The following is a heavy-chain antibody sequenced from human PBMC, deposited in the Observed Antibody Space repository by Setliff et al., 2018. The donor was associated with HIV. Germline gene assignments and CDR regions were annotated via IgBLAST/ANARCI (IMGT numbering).Heavy chain of an antibody. D-gene: IGHD3-10*01. CDR1: GFIFDNYG. V-gene: IGHV3-20*04. Sequence: SGGSLRLSCDVSGFIFDNYGMSWVRQVPGRGLEWVCSINWSGVVTAYIDSVKGRFTISRDNAKNSMDLQMNSLRAEDTAIYYCARKLRPGHGVDVWGQGTTVTVSS. CDR2: INWSGVVT. CDR3: ARKLRPGHGVDV. J-gene: IGHJ6*02.